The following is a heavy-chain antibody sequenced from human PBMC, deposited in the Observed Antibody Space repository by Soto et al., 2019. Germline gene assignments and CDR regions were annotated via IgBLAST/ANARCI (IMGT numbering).Heavy chain of an antibody. V-gene: IGHV4-59*01. D-gene: IGHD5-18*01. CDR1: GGSISGYY. CDR3: ARSGSKYGANAFDI. J-gene: IGHJ3*02. CDR2: IYYIGTT. Sequence: PSETLSLTCTVSGGSISGYYWNWIRQPPGKGLEYLGHIYYIGTTNYNPSLKSRATISVDTSKNQFSLKLTSVTAADTAVYFCARSGSKYGANAFDIWDQGTMVTVSS.